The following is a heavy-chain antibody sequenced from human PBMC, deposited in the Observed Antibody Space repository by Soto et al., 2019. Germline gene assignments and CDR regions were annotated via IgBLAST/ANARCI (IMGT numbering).Heavy chain of an antibody. V-gene: IGHV3-66*01. J-gene: IGHJ6*02. CDR3: ARDFPWCGESTCGMDV. D-gene: IGHD3-10*01. CDR2: IYSGGST. CDR1: GFTVSSNY. Sequence: EVQLVESGGGLVQPGGSLRLSCAASGFTVSSNYMSWVRQAPGKGLEWVSVIYSGGSTYYADSVKGRFTISRDNSKRXLCLQMNSLRADDTAVYYCARDFPWCGESTCGMDVWGQGTTVTVSS.